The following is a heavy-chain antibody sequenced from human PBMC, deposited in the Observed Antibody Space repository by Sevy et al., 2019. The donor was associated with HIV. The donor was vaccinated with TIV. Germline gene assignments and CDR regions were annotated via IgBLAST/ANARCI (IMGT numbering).Heavy chain of an antibody. J-gene: IGHJ5*02. Sequence: ASVKVSCKVSGYTLTKLSIHWVRQAPGKGLEWMGDFDPQDDEILYAQRFQGRLTMTEDTSTETAYMELSGLTSEDTAAYYCATVGLRYYSGSSSYQGDWFDPWGQGTLVTVSS. D-gene: IGHD2-15*01. V-gene: IGHV1-24*01. CDR1: GYTLTKLS. CDR2: FDPQDDEI. CDR3: ATVGLRYYSGSSSYQGDWFDP.